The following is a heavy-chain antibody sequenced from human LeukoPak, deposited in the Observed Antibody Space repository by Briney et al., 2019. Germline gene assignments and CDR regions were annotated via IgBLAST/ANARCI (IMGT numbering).Heavy chain of an antibody. CDR1: GGSISSSSYY. J-gene: IGHJ6*03. CDR3: ARGVVTVYYYYYYMDV. V-gene: IGHV4-39*07. D-gene: IGHD4-23*01. Sequence: PSETLSLTCTVSGGSISSSSYYWGWIRQPPGKGLEWIGSIYYSGSTYYNPSLKSRVTISVDTSKNQFSLKLSSVTAADTAVYYCARGVVTVYYYYYYMDVWGKGTTVTISS. CDR2: IYYSGST.